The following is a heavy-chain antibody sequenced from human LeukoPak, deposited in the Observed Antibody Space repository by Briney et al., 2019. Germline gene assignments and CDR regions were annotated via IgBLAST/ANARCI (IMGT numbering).Heavy chain of an antibody. D-gene: IGHD2-2*01. J-gene: IGHJ4*02. Sequence: GGSLRLCCAASGFTFSTYAMTWVRQAPGKGLEWVSTFGSGGGTYYADSVRGRFTISKDNSKNTLYLQLNSLGAEDTALYYCAKVVAPSTTRNLDYWGQGTLVIVSS. CDR2: FGSGGGT. V-gene: IGHV3-23*01. CDR3: AKVVAPSTTRNLDY. CDR1: GFTFSTYA.